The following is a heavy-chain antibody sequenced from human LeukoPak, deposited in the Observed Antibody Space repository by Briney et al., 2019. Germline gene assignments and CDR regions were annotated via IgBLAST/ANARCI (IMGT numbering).Heavy chain of an antibody. CDR1: GGSISSYY. D-gene: IGHD3-10*02. Sequence: PSETLSLTCTVSGGSISSYYWSWIRQPPGKGLEWIGYIYYSGSTNYNPSLKSRVTISVDTSKNQFSLKLSSVTAADTAVYYCARVRLEWSGASDIWGQGTMVTVSS. CDR2: IYYSGST. V-gene: IGHV4-59*01. J-gene: IGHJ3*02. CDR3: ARVRLEWSGASDI.